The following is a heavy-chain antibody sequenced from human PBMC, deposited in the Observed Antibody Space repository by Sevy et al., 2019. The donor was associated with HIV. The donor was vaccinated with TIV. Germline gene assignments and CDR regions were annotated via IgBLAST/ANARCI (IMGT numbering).Heavy chain of an antibody. Sequence: GGSLRLSCAASGFTVSSNYMSWVRQAPGKGLEWVSVIYSGGSTYHADSVKGRFTISRDNSKNTLYLQMNSLRAEDTAVYYCARVHSRYCSGGSCYYYYYMDVWGKGTTVTVSS. J-gene: IGHJ6*03. CDR1: GFTVSSNY. CDR3: ARVHSRYCSGGSCYYYYYMDV. CDR2: IYSGGST. V-gene: IGHV3-53*01. D-gene: IGHD2-15*01.